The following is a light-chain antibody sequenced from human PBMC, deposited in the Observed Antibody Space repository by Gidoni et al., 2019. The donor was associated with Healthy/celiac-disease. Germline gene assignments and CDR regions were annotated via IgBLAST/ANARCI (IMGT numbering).Light chain of an antibody. CDR2: KAS. CDR3: QQYNSYPYT. J-gene: IGKJ2*01. V-gene: IGKV1-5*03. CDR1: QSISSW. Sequence: DIPMKQSPSTLSASVGVRVTITCRASQSISSWLAWYQQKPGKAPKLLIYKASSLESGVPSRLSGSGSGTEFTLTISSLQPDDFATYYCQQYNSYPYTFGQGTKLEIK.